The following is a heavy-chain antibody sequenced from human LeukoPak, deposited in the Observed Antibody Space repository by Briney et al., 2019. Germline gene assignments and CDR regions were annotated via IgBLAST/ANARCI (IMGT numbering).Heavy chain of an antibody. CDR2: INPDSGGT. CDR1: GYTFTNHF. V-gene: IGHV1-2*02. CDR3: ARATPYSCNWED. J-gene: IGHJ4*02. Sequence: ASVKVSCKASGYTFTNHFMHWMRQAPGQGLEWMGWINPDSGGTRYAEKFQCRVTTTRDTSITTAYLEVRSLTSDDTAVYYCARATPYSCNWEDWAQGSLVSVSS. D-gene: IGHD2-21*01.